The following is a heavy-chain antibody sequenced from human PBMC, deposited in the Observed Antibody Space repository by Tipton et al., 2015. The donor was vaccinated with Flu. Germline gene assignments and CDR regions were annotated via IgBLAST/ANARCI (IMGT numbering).Heavy chain of an antibody. CDR2: ISSSGTT. Sequence: TLSLTCTVSGGSISSHHWSWIRQSPGKGLEWIAYISSSGTTNYNPSLKSRVSTSVDTSKNHFLLKLTSVTAADTAVYFCARYYVSGIHFDYWGQGTLVTVSS. J-gene: IGHJ4*02. D-gene: IGHD3-10*01. V-gene: IGHV4-59*11. CDR3: ARYYVSGIHFDY. CDR1: GGSISSHH.